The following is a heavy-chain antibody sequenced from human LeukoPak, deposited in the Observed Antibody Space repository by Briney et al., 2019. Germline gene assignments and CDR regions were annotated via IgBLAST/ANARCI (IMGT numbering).Heavy chain of an antibody. CDR3: ATRMTTVTTRNWFDP. J-gene: IGHJ5*02. CDR2: IYTSGST. CDR1: GDSISSGTYY. V-gene: IGHV4-61*02. D-gene: IGHD4-17*01. Sequence: SETLSLTCTVSGDSISSGTYYWIWIRQPAGKGLEWIGRIYTSGSTNYNPSLKSRVTLSVDTSKNQFSLKLSSVTAADTAVYYCATRMTTVTTRNWFDPWGQGTLVTVSS.